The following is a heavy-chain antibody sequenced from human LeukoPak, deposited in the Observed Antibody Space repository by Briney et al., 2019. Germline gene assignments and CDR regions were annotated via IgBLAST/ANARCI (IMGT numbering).Heavy chain of an antibody. Sequence: ASVKVSCKASGYTFTNYAIHWVRQAPGHSLEWMGWVNTGDGSTKYSQKFQGRVTMTSDTSASTTYMELTSLASEDTAVYYCARNGYSYGFNYYYGMDVWGKGTTVTVSS. J-gene: IGHJ6*04. D-gene: IGHD5-18*01. V-gene: IGHV1-3*04. CDR1: GYTFTNYA. CDR2: VNTGDGST. CDR3: ARNGYSYGFNYYYGMDV.